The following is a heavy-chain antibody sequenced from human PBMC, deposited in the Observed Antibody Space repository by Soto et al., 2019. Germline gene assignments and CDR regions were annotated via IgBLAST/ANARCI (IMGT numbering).Heavy chain of an antibody. CDR1: GGSVSSGSFY. D-gene: IGHD1-20*01. CDR3: ARRDLDNWNQGHAFGF. V-gene: IGHV4-39*01. CDR2: VYYNGGT. Sequence: SETLSLACSVSGGSVSSGSFYWRWIRQPPGKGLEWIGNVYYNGGTSYDPSLKSRVTICVDTSANQFSLSLNYVTAADTAVYYCARRDLDNWNQGHAFGFWGLVTRVTVSS. J-gene: IGHJ3*01.